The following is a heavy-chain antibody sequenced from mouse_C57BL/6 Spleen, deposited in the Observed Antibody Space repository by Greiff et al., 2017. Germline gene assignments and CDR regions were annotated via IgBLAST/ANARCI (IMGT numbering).Heavy chain of an antibody. D-gene: IGHD1-1*01. CDR3: ARLITTVVAPYYAMDY. CDR2: IHPNSGST. V-gene: IGHV1-64*01. CDR1: GYTFTSYW. Sequence: QVQLQQSGAELVKPGASVKLSCKASGYTFTSYWMHWVKQRPGQGLEWIGMIHPNSGSTNYNEKFKSKATLTVDKSSSTAYMQLSSLTSEDSAVYYCARLITTVVAPYYAMDYWGQGTSVTVSS. J-gene: IGHJ4*01.